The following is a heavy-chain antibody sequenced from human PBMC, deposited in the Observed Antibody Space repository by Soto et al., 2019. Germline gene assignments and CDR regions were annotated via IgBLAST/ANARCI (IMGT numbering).Heavy chain of an antibody. CDR3: ATSVVVAATHYYGMDV. V-gene: IGHV4-61*01. CDR1: GGSVSSGSYY. J-gene: IGHJ6*02. D-gene: IGHD2-15*01. Sequence: SETLSLTCTVSGGSVSSGSYYWSWIRQPPGKGLEWIGYICYSGSTNHNPSLKSRVTISVDTSKNQFSLMLSSVTAADTAVYYCATSVVVAATHYYGMDVWGQGTTVTVSS. CDR2: ICYSGST.